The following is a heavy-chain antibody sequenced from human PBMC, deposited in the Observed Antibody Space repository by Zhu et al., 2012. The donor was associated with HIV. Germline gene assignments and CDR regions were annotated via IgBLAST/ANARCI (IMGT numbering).Heavy chain of an antibody. CDR1: GGSISSGDYY. J-gene: IGHJ4*02. CDR3: ARAQSVRGLSYSL. V-gene: IGHV4-30-4*08. CDR2: IYYSGST. Sequence: QVQLQESGPGLVKPSQTLSLTCTVSGGSISSGDYYWSWIRQPPEKGLEWIGYIYYSGSTYYNPSLKSRVSISMDTSRNHFSLEMYPVTAADTAFYYCARAQSVRGLSYSLWGQGALVTVSS. D-gene: IGHD3-10*02.